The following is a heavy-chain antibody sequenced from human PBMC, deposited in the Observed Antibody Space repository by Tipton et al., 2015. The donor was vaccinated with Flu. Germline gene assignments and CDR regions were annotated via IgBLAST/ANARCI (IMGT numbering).Heavy chain of an antibody. CDR3: ARGQGNSGWRYFDY. J-gene: IGHJ4*02. D-gene: IGHD6-19*01. Sequence: LRLSCAVYSGSVSGHYWSWIRQPPGKGLEWIGEINHSRRTNYNPSLKSRVTISVDTSKNQISLKLSSVTAADTAVYYCARGQGNSGWRYFDYWGQGTLVTVSS. CDR1: SGSVSGHY. V-gene: IGHV4-34*01. CDR2: INHSRRT.